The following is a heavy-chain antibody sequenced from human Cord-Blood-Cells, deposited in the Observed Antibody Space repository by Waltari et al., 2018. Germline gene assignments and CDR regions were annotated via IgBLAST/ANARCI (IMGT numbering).Heavy chain of an antibody. J-gene: IGHJ6*02. CDR2: INHSEST. CDR3: ARGYRTNCSSTSCYYYYGMDV. V-gene: IGHV4-34*01. CDR1: GGSFSGYY. D-gene: IGHD2-2*01. Sequence: QVQLQQWGAGLLKPSETLSLTCAVYGGSFSGYYWSWIRQPPGKGLEWIGEINHSESTNYNPSLKSRVTISVDTSKNQFSLKXSSXTAADTAVYYCARGYRTNCSSTSCYYYYGMDVWGQGTTVTVSS.